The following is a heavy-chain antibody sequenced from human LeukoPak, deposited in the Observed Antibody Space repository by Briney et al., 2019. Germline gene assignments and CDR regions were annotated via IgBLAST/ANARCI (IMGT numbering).Heavy chain of an antibody. CDR2: IRYDGSNK. CDR3: ARRSRVPIAAAGGKFDHYYYMDV. V-gene: IGHV3-30*02. Sequence: GGSLRLSCAASGFTFSSYGMHWVRQAPGKGLEWVACIRYDGSNKKYVDSVKGRFTISRDNSKNTLYLQMNSLRAEDTAVYYCARRSRVPIAAAGGKFDHYYYMDVWGKGTTVTISS. J-gene: IGHJ6*03. D-gene: IGHD6-13*01. CDR1: GFTFSSYG.